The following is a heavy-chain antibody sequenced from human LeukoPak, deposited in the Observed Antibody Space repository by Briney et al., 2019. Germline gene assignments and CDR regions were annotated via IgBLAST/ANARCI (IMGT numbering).Heavy chain of an antibody. Sequence: PGGSLRLSCTASGFTFSSYAMNWVRQAPGKGLEWISIISGSASSTYFADSVKGRFTISRDNSKNTLYLQMNSLRAEDTAVYYCARETEKQWHYWGHGTMVTVSS. J-gene: IGHJ3*01. V-gene: IGHV3-23*01. CDR2: ISGSASST. D-gene: IGHD6-19*01. CDR3: ARETEKQWHY. CDR1: GFTFSSYA.